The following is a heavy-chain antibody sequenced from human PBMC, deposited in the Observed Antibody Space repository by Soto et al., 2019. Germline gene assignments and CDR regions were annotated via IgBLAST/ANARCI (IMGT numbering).Heavy chain of an antibody. CDR2: INGLGNYI. J-gene: IGHJ4*02. CDR3: VREDGKVGTNSAFDY. CDR1: GFTFSTYT. D-gene: IGHD1-26*01. Sequence: PGGSLRLSCASSGFTFSTYTMNWVRQATGKGLEWVSSINGLGNYIYYAESVKGRFTISRENAKTSLYLHMDRRRAEDTALYYCVREDGKVGTNSAFDYWGLGALVTVSS. V-gene: IGHV3-21*01.